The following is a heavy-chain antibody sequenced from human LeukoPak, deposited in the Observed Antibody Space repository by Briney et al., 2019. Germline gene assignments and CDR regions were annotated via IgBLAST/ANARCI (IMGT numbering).Heavy chain of an antibody. CDR2: IWYDGSNK. CDR1: GFTFSSYG. CDR3: AKEGEYSSSWYEPYFDY. Sequence: QPGRSLRLSCAASGFTFSSYGVHWVRQAPGKGLEGVAVIWYDGSNKYYADSVKGRFTISRDNSKNTLYLQMNSPRAEDTAVYYCAKEGEYSSSWYEPYFDYWGQGTLVTVSS. V-gene: IGHV3-33*06. J-gene: IGHJ4*02. D-gene: IGHD6-13*01.